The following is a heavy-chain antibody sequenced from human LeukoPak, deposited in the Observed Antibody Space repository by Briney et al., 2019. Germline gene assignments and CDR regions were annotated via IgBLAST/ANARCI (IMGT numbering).Heavy chain of an antibody. J-gene: IGHJ4*02. CDR2: INSDGSDT. CDR3: AGGTFGDFN. CDR1: GFTFSTYW. Sequence: GGSLRLSCAASGFTFSTYWMHWVRQAPGKGLVWVSRINSDGSDTTYADSVKGRFTISRDNAKNTVYLQMNSLRAEDTAVYYCAGGTFGDFNWGPGTLVSVSS. V-gene: IGHV3-74*01. D-gene: IGHD4-17*01.